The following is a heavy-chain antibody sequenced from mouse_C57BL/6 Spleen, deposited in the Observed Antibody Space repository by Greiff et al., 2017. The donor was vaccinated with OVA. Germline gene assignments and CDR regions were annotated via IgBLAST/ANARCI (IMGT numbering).Heavy chain of an antibody. Sequence: QVHVKQSGAELVKPGASVKMSCTASGYTFTTYPIEWMKQNHGKSLEWIGNFHPYNDDTKYNEKFKGKATLTVEKSSSTVYLGLSRLTSDDSAVYYCARRDYRAPFAYWGQGTLVTVSA. V-gene: IGHV1-47*01. CDR1: GYTFTTYP. CDR3: ARRDYRAPFAY. J-gene: IGHJ3*01. CDR2: FHPYNDDT. D-gene: IGHD2-14*01.